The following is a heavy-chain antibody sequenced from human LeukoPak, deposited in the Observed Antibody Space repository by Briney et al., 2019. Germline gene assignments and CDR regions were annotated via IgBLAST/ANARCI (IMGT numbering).Heavy chain of an antibody. D-gene: IGHD6-19*01. CDR3: ATTERVALAASMDY. V-gene: IGHV1-18*01. Sequence: ASVKVSCKASGYTFTSYGISWVRQAPGQGLEWMGWISAYNGNTNYAQKLQGRVTMTTDTSTSTAYMELRSLRSDDTAVYYCATTERVALAASMDYWGQGTPVTVSS. CDR2: ISAYNGNT. J-gene: IGHJ4*02. CDR1: GYTFTSYG.